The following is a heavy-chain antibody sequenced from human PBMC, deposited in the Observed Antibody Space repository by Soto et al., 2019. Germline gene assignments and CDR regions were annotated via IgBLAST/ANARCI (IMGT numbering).Heavy chain of an antibody. D-gene: IGHD3-22*01. Sequence: GASVKVSCKASGGTFSSYAISWVLQAPGQGLEWMGGIIPIFGTANYAQKFQGRVTITADESTSTAYMELSSLRSEDTAVYYCARADDSSGSPIGPYWGQGTLVTVSS. V-gene: IGHV1-69*13. CDR1: GGTFSSYA. J-gene: IGHJ4*02. CDR3: ARADDSSGSPIGPY. CDR2: IIPIFGTA.